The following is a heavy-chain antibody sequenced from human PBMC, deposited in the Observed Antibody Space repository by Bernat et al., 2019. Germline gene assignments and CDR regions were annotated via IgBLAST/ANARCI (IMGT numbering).Heavy chain of an antibody. Sequence: EVQLLESGGGLVQPGGSLRLSCAASGFTFSSYAMSWVRQAPGKGLEWVSAISGSGGSTYYADSVKGRFTISRDNSKNTLYLQMNSLRAEDTAVYYCAKGGYDSGSGYYYVFYFDYWGQGTLVTISS. D-gene: IGHD3-22*01. J-gene: IGHJ4*02. CDR3: AKGGYDSGSGYYYVFYFDY. CDR2: ISGSGGST. V-gene: IGHV3-23*01. CDR1: GFTFSSYA.